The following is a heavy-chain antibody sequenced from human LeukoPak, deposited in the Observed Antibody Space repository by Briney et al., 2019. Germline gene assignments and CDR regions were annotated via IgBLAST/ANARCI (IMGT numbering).Heavy chain of an antibody. V-gene: IGHV5-51*01. J-gene: IGHJ4*02. CDR3: AIRGDYCGGDCYAFDY. D-gene: IGHD2-21*02. Sequence: GESLKISCKGSGYSFTSYWIGWVRQMPGKGLEWMGIIYPGDSDTRYSPSFQGQVTISADKSISTAYLQWSSLKASDTAMYYCAIRGDYCGGDCYAFDYWGQGTLVTVSS. CDR2: IYPGDSDT. CDR1: GYSFTSYW.